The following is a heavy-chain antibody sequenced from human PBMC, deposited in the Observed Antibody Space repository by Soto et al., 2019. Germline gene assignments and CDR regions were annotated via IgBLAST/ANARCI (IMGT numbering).Heavy chain of an antibody. J-gene: IGHJ3*01. CDR1: GFSLSTSGVG. Sequence: SGPTLVNPTQTLTLTCSFSGFSLSTSGVGVGWIRQSPGKALEWLALIYWSGDEHYRPSLKSRLSIIKDTSKNHVVLIMTDMDPVDTATYYCARGLATLPVFAFDVWGQGTMVTVSS. D-gene: IGHD6-6*01. CDR3: ARGLATLPVFAFDV. CDR2: IYWSGDE. V-gene: IGHV2-5*01.